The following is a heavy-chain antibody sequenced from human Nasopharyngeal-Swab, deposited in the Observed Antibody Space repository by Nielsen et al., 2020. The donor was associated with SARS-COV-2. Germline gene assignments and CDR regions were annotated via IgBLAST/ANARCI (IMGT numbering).Heavy chain of an antibody. D-gene: IGHD1-26*01. J-gene: IGHJ4*02. Sequence: LSLTCAASEFTMSRNGMHWVRQAPGKGLEWVAYISSSSSTSYYADSVKGRFTTSRDNPKNSLYLQMNSLRDEDTALYYCARDVAIVGATLENWGQGTLVTVSS. CDR3: ARDVAIVGATLEN. V-gene: IGHV3-48*02. CDR1: EFTMSRNG. CDR2: ISSSSSTS.